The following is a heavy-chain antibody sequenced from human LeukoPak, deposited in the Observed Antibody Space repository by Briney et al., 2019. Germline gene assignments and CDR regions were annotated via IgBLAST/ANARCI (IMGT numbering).Heavy chain of an antibody. D-gene: IGHD5-24*01. Sequence: GASVKVSCKASGYTFTGYYMHWVRQAPGQGLEWMGWINPNSGGTNYAQKFQGRVTMTRDTSISTAYMELSRLRSDDTAVYYCARDAQMATIEGSWFDPWGQGTLVTVSS. J-gene: IGHJ5*02. CDR1: GYTFTGYY. CDR3: ARDAQMATIEGSWFDP. V-gene: IGHV1-2*02. CDR2: INPNSGGT.